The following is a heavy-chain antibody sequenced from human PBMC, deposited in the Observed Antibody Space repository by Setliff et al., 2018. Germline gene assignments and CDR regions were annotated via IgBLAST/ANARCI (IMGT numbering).Heavy chain of an antibody. CDR2: ITWDGYS. CDR3: VKDKSGARRFSGFVFDF. J-gene: IGHJ4*02. CDR1: GFTLQEYT. Sequence: PGGSLRLSCAASGFTLQEYTMHWVRQAPGKGLEWVSLITWDGYSYYAESMNGRFTISRDNSENSLFLQMDGLTTEDTALYHCVKDKSGARRFSGFVFDFWGQGTQVTVSS. D-gene: IGHD3-22*01. V-gene: IGHV3-43*01.